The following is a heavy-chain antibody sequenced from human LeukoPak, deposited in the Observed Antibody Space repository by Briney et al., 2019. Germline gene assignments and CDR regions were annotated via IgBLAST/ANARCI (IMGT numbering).Heavy chain of an antibody. V-gene: IGHV1-69*05. Sequence: GASVKVSCKASGGTSSSYAISWVRQAPGQGLEWMGGIIPIFGTANYAQKFQGRVTITTDESTSTAYMELSSLRSEDTAVYYCARVFSGYNDYWGQGTLVTVSS. CDR2: IIPIFGTA. CDR3: ARVFSGYNDY. D-gene: IGHD3-22*01. J-gene: IGHJ4*02. CDR1: GGTSSSYA.